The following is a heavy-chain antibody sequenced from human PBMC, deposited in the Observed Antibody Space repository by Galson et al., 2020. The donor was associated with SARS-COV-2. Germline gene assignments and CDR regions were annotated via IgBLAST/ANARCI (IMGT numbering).Heavy chain of an antibody. D-gene: IGHD3-3*01. CDR2: IIPIFGTA. CDR3: ARDGEWLLYSGMDV. J-gene: IGHJ6*02. Sequence: SVKVSCKASGGTFSSYAISWVRQAPGQGLEWMGGIIPIFGTAIYAQKFQGRVTITADESTSTAYMELSSLRSEDTAVYYCARDGEWLLYSGMDVWGQGTTVTVSS. V-gene: IGHV1-69*13. CDR1: GGTFSSYA.